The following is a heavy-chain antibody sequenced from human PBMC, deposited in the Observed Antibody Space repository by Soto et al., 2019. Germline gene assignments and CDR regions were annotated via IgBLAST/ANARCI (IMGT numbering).Heavy chain of an antibody. CDR3: ARGILVVPAAIHPFDY. CDR1: GYTFTSYA. J-gene: IGHJ4*02. D-gene: IGHD2-2*01. Sequence: QVQLVQSGAEVKKPGASVKVSCKASGYTFTSYAMHWVRQAPGQRLEWMGWINAGNGNTKYSQKFQGRVTITRDPSASTAYMELSSLRSEDTAVYYCARGILVVPAAIHPFDYWGQGTLVTVSS. CDR2: INAGNGNT. V-gene: IGHV1-3*01.